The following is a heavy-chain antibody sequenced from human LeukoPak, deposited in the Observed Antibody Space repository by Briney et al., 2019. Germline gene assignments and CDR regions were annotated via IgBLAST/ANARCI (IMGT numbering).Heavy chain of an antibody. Sequence: SETLSLTCTIYGGPFNGYYWSWIRQPPGKGLEWIGEINHSGTTNYNPSLESPVTISVDTSKNQFSLKLSSMTAADTAVYYCARGGSYPTSNDYWGQGTLVTVSS. CDR3: ARGGSYPTSNDY. CDR2: INHSGTT. D-gene: IGHD1-26*01. CDR1: GGPFNGYY. J-gene: IGHJ4*02. V-gene: IGHV4-34*01.